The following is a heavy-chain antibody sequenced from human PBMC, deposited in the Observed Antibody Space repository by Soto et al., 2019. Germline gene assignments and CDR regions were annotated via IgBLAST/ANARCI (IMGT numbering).Heavy chain of an antibody. CDR2: IYYSGST. V-gene: IGHV4-59*01. D-gene: IGHD3-10*01. CDR3: ARDPSAYGSKYYYYYGMDV. Sequence: SETLSLTCTVSGGSISSYYWSWIRQPPGKGLEWIGYIYYSGSTNYNPSLKSRVTISVDTSKNQFSLKLSSVTAADTAVYYCARDPSAYGSKYYYYYGMDVWGQGTTVTVSS. CDR1: GGSISSYY. J-gene: IGHJ6*02.